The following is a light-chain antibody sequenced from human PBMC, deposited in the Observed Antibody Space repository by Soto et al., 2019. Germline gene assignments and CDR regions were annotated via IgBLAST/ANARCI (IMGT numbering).Light chain of an antibody. J-gene: IGKJ5*01. Sequence: VMTQSPATLSVSPVERATLSGRASQSVSSNLAWYQQKPGQAPRLLIYGASNRATGIPARFSGSGSGTDFTLTISSLEPEDFAVYYCQQRSNWPPITFGQGTRLDI. V-gene: IGKV3-11*01. CDR2: GAS. CDR1: QSVSSN. CDR3: QQRSNWPPIT.